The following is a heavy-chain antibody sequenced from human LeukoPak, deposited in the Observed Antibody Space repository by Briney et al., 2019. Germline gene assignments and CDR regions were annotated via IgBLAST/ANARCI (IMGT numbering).Heavy chain of an antibody. V-gene: IGHV4-61*01. Sequence: NPSETLSLTCTVSGGSVSSGSYYWRWIRQPPGKGLEWIGYIYYSGGSTNYNPSLKSRVTISADTSKNQFSLKLSSVTAADTAVYYCARDGDYWGQGTLVTVSS. CDR1: GGSVSSGSYY. J-gene: IGHJ4*02. CDR2: IYYSGGST. CDR3: ARDGDY.